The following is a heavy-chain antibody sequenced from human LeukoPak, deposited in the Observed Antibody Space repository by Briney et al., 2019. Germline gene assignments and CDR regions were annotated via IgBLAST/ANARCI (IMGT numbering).Heavy chain of an antibody. D-gene: IGHD1-26*01. CDR3: ARDPLSEWELRGHAFDI. CDR1: GFTFSSYA. CDR2: ISGSGGST. Sequence: GGSLRLSCAASGFTFSSYAMSWVRQAPGKGLEWVSAISGSGGSTYYADSVKGRFTISRDNSKNSLYLQMNSLRAEDTALYYCARDPLSEWELRGHAFDIWGQGTMVTVSS. J-gene: IGHJ3*02. V-gene: IGHV3-23*01.